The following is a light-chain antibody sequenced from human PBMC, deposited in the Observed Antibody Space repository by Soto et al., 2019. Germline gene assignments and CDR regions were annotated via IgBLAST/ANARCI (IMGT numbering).Light chain of an antibody. CDR1: SSDVGGYNY. V-gene: IGLV2-11*01. CDR3: CSYAGSYSYVV. Sequence: QSALTQPRSVSGSPGQSVTISCTGTSSDVGGYNYVSWYQQHPGKAPKLMIYDVIKRTSGVPDRFSGSKSGNTASLTISGLQAEDEADYFCCSYAGSYSYVVFGGGTKVTVL. J-gene: IGLJ2*01. CDR2: DVI.